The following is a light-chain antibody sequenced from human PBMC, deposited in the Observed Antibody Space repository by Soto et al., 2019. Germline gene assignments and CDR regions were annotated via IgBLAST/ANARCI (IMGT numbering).Light chain of an antibody. V-gene: IGKV3-11*01. CDR3: QQRSNWHPGYT. J-gene: IGKJ2*01. Sequence: EIVLKQSPATLSLSPGERATLSCRASQRVSSYLAWYQQKPGQAPRLLIYDASNRATGIPDRFSGSGYGTAFTLTIRSLAPEYFAVYYCQQRSNWHPGYTFGQGTKLEIK. CDR2: DAS. CDR1: QRVSSY.